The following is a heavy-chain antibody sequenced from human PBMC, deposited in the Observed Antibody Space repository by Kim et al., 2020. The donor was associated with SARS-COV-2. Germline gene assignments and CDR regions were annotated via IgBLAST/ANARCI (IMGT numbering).Heavy chain of an antibody. D-gene: IGHD2-15*01. CDR3: ARGGHCSGGSCSNIGDH. CDR1: GGTFCSYT. CDR2: IFPVLGIA. Sequence: SVKVSCKASGGTFCSYTISWVRQAPGQGLEWMGRIFPVLGIAYYAQKFQGRVTITADKSTSTAYMELCSLRSEDTAVYYCARGGHCSGGSCSNIGDHWGQGTLITVSS. V-gene: IGHV1-69*02. J-gene: IGHJ4*02.